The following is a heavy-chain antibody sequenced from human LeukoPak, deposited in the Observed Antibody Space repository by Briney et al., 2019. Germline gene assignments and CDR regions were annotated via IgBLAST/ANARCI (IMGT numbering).Heavy chain of an antibody. V-gene: IGHV3-9*01. J-gene: IGHJ4*02. Sequence: GRSLRLSCEDSGFTFEDSGMHWVRQGPGKGLEWVSGISWNGGGVGYAASVKGRFTISRDNAKKSLFLQMNSLRPEDTALYYCAKGDCGSSSCTRLDNWGQGTLVTVSS. CDR2: ISWNGGGV. D-gene: IGHD2-2*01. CDR1: GFTFEDSG. CDR3: AKGDCGSSSCTRLDN.